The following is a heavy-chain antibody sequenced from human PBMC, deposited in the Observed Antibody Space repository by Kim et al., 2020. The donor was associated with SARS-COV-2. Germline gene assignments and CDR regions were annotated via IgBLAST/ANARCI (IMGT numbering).Heavy chain of an antibody. V-gene: IGHV3-64D*06. J-gene: IGHJ6*02. Sequence: GGSLRLSCSASGFTFINYAMHWVRQAPGKGLEYVSIINPSGGTTYYADSVKGRFTISRDNSKNTLYLQMSSLRPEDAAIYYCVKLGGSSLLWFGELWDGVDVWGQGTTVTVSS. CDR3: VKLGGSSLLWFGELWDGVDV. CDR1: GFTFINYA. CDR2: INPSGGTT. D-gene: IGHD3-10*01.